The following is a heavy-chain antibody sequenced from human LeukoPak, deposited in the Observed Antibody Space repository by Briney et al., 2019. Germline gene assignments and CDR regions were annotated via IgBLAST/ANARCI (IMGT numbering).Heavy chain of an antibody. Sequence: TSETLSLTCTVSGGSISSYYWSWIRQPPGKGLGWIGYIYYSGSTNYNPSLKSRVTISVDTSKNQFSLKLSSVTAADTAVYYCARALTVVVPAARYYYYMVVWGKGTTVTVSS. J-gene: IGHJ6*03. V-gene: IGHV4-59*01. D-gene: IGHD2-2*01. CDR1: GGSISSYY. CDR3: ARALTVVVPAARYYYYMVV. CDR2: IYYSGST.